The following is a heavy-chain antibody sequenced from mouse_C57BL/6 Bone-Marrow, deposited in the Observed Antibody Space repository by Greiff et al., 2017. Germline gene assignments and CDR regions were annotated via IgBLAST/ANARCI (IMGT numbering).Heavy chain of an antibody. CDR2: INPSNGGT. Sequence: QVQLQQPGTELVKPGASVKLSCKASGYTFTSYWMHWVQQRPGQGLEWIGNINPSNGGTNYTEKFKSKATLTVDTSSSKAYRQHSSMTSEDAAVYYCARLGRYYFDYWGQGTTLTVSS. CDR1: GYTFTSYW. J-gene: IGHJ2*01. CDR3: ARLGRYYFDY. D-gene: IGHD4-1*01. V-gene: IGHV1-53*01.